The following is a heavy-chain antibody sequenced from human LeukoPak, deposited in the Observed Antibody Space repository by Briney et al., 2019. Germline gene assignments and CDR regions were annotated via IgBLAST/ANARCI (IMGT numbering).Heavy chain of an antibody. CDR2: IYYSGST. V-gene: IGHV4-59*12. J-gene: IGHJ6*02. Sequence: PSETLSLTCTVSGGSISSYYWSWIRQPPGKGLEWIGSIYYSGSTNYNPSLKSRVTISVDKSKNQFSLKLSSVTAADTAVYYCARDPGVEVVPAALFHYYYYYGMDVWGQGTTVTVSS. CDR1: GGSISSYY. CDR3: ARDPGVEVVPAALFHYYYYYGMDV. D-gene: IGHD2-2*01.